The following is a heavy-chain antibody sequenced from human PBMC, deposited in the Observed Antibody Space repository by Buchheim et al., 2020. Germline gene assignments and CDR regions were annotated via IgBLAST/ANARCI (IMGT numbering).Heavy chain of an antibody. Sequence: EVQLLESGGGLVQPGGSLRLSRTVSGFTFSDFAMNWVRQAPGKGLEWISAISSGGGDKTYYADSVKGRFAISRDNSRNTLYLQMNSLRPEDTAVYYCAKAIVRSTFYFDYWGPGSL. V-gene: IGHV3-23*01. J-gene: IGHJ4*02. D-gene: IGHD1-26*01. CDR2: ISSGGGDKT. CDR1: GFTFSDFA. CDR3: AKAIVRSTFYFDY.